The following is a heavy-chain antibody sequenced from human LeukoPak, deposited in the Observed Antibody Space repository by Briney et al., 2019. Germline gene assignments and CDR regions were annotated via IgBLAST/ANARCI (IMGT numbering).Heavy chain of an antibody. D-gene: IGHD3-10*01. Sequence: PGGSLRLSCEASGFNFSNYAMNWVRQAPGKGMEWVSVTSSDGSLEFYVASVNGRFSISRDNSKNTLYLQMNRLRAEDTAVYYCAKDIWFGDGFDSWGQGTLVTVSS. CDR2: TSSDGSLE. CDR3: AKDIWFGDGFDS. V-gene: IGHV3-30*18. CDR1: GFNFSNYA. J-gene: IGHJ4*02.